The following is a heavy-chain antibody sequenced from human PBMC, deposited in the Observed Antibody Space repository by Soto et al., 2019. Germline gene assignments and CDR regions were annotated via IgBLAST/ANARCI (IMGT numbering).Heavy chain of an antibody. Sequence: QVQLVESGGGLVQPGRSLRLSCAASGFTFSSYGMHWVRQAPGKGLEWVAVISYDGSNKYYADSVKGRFTISRDNSKNTLYLQMNSLRAEDTAVYYCAKADYGDYYWGQGTLVTVSS. D-gene: IGHD4-17*01. CDR2: ISYDGSNK. J-gene: IGHJ4*02. CDR3: AKADYGDYY. CDR1: GFTFSSYG. V-gene: IGHV3-30*18.